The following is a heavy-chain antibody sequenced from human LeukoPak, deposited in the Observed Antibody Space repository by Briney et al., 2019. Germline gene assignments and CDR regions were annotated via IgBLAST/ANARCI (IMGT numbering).Heavy chain of an antibody. Sequence: PGGSLRLSCAASGFTFDDYGMSWVRQAPGQGLEWVSGINWNGGSTGYADSVKGRFTISRDNAKNSLYLQMNSLRAEDTALYYCARAPYPEAVAGYFQHWGQGTLVTVSS. V-gene: IGHV3-20*04. J-gene: IGHJ1*01. CDR2: INWNGGST. D-gene: IGHD1-14*01. CDR1: GFTFDDYG. CDR3: ARAPYPEAVAGYFQH.